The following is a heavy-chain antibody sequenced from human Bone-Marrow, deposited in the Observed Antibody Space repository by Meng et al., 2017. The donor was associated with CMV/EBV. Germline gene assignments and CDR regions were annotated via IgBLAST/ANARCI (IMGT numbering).Heavy chain of an antibody. J-gene: IGHJ4*02. V-gene: IGHV1-69*05. CDR1: GGTFSTYA. CDR3: ARSSSWYGEFDY. CDR2: IIPIYGTA. D-gene: IGHD6-13*01. Sequence: SVKVSCKASGGTFSTYAISWVRQAPGQGLEWMGGIIPIYGTANYAQKFQGRVTITTDESTSTAYMELSSRRSEDTAVYYCARSSSWYGEFDYWGQGTLVTVSS.